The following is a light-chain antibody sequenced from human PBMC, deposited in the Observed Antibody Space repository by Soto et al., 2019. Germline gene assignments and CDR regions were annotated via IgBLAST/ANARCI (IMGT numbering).Light chain of an antibody. V-gene: IGKV1-27*01. CDR2: AAA. CDR1: QGISNY. CDR3: HKYNSAPWT. Sequence: DIQMTQSPASLSASVGDRVTLTCRASQGISNYLSWCQQQPGKSPKFLIYAAATLESGVPSRFSGSGSGTEFTLTISSLQPEDVATYYCHKYNSAPWTFGQGTKVEIK. J-gene: IGKJ1*01.